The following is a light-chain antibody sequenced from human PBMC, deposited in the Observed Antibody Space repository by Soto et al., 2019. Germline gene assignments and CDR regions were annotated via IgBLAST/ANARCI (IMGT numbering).Light chain of an antibody. CDR3: AAWDDSLNGVL. Sequence: QSVLTQPPSASGTPGQRVTISCSGSSSNIGSTPVNWYQHLPGTAPKLLIYSNNQRPSGVPDRFSGSKSGTSASLAINGLQSEDEADYYCAAWDDSLNGVLFGGGTKLTV. J-gene: IGLJ2*01. V-gene: IGLV1-44*01. CDR1: SSNIGSTP. CDR2: SNN.